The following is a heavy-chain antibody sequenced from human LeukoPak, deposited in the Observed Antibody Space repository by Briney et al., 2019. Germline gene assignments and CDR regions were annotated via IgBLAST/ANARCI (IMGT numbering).Heavy chain of an antibody. J-gene: IGHJ4*02. CDR3: ASRGYSYGYLGLDY. Sequence: PSETLSLTCTVSGGSISSYYWSWIRQPPGKGLEWIGYIYYSGSTNYNPSLKSRVTISVDTSKNQFSLKLSSVTAADTAVYYCASRGYSYGYLGLDYWGQGTLVTVSS. CDR1: GGSISSYY. CDR2: IYYSGST. D-gene: IGHD5-18*01. V-gene: IGHV4-59*01.